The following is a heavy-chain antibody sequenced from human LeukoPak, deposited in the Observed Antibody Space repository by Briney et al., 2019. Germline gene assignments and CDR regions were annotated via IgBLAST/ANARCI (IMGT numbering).Heavy chain of an antibody. Sequence: SETLSLTCSVSGGSISSYYWSWIRRPPGKGLEWIGYLCYCGRNKFNSSLKSRVTMSVDTSKNQFSLKLRSVTAADTAVYYCARGGSGISNAFDIWGQGTMVTVSS. CDR1: GGSISSYY. CDR3: ARGGSGISNAFDI. V-gene: IGHV4-59*01. D-gene: IGHD3-10*01. J-gene: IGHJ3*02. CDR2: LCYCGRN.